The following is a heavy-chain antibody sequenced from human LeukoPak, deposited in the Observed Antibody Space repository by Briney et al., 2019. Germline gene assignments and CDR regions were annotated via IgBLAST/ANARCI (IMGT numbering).Heavy chain of an antibody. D-gene: IGHD6-19*01. CDR2: ISSSGSTI. CDR1: GFTFSSYE. CDR3: ARGLPYGTVAVAGPFDY. J-gene: IGHJ4*02. Sequence: GGSLRLSCAASGFTFSSYEMNWVRQAPGKGLEWVSYISSSGSTIYYADSVKGRFTISRDNAKNSLYLQMNSLRAEDTAVYYCARGLPYGTVAVAGPFDYWGPGTLVTVSS. V-gene: IGHV3-48*03.